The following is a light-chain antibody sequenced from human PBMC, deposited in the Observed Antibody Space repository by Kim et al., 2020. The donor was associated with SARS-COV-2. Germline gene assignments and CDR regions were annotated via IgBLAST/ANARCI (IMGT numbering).Light chain of an antibody. J-gene: IGLJ2*01. CDR2: YDS. CDR3: QVWDSSSDHRVV. Sequence: PGKEGRGFRGGNSIGSKSVHWYQQRSGQAPVLVIYYDSDRPSGIPERFSGSNSGNTATLTISRVEAGDEADYYCQVWDSSSDHRVVFGGGTQLTVL. CDR1: SIGSKS. V-gene: IGLV3-21*04.